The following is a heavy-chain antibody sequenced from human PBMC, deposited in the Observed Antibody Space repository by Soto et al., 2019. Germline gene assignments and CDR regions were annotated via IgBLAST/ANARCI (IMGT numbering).Heavy chain of an antibody. CDR1: GFTFNKFG. CDR3: AKDQGAAVARSYGMDV. CDR2: ISYDGNNK. V-gene: IGHV3-30*18. Sequence: HLVQSGGGVVQWGGSLTLSCVASGFTFNKFGLQWVRQAPGKGLEWVAVISYDGNNKHYADSVKGRFTISRDDSKNTLFHQMNSLRTEDAAVYYCAKDQGAAVARSYGMDVWGQGTTVTVSS. J-gene: IGHJ6*02. D-gene: IGHD6-19*01.